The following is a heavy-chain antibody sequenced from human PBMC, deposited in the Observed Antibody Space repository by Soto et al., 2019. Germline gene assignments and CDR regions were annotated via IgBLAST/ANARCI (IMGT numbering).Heavy chain of an antibody. J-gene: IGHJ6*01. D-gene: IGHD3-10*01. V-gene: IGHV4-59*08. CDR3: ARHGFGSLHGLVDV. CDR1: GGSITNYY. CDR2: IQYNGYS. Sequence: QVQLQESGPGLVKPSETLSLTCTVSGGSITNYYCSWFRQPPGKGLECIGYIQYNGYSAYNLSLKRRVTMSMDTSRSQFSLPLESGTATDTAVYYCARHGFGSLHGLVDVWGQGTTVIVSS.